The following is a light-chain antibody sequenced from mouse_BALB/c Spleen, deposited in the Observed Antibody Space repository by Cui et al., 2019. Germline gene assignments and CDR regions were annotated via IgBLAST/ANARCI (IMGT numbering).Light chain of an antibody. Sequence: DIVLTQPHQFLSTTVGERVTITCRASQNIGTYLAWYQQKPGQSPKALIYSASYLDGGVPDRFTGSGSGTDFSLTISSVQSEDFANYYCQQYNSYPLTFGAGTKLELK. CDR2: SAS. V-gene: IGKV6-15*01. J-gene: IGKJ5*01. CDR1: QNIGTY. CDR3: QQYNSYPLT.